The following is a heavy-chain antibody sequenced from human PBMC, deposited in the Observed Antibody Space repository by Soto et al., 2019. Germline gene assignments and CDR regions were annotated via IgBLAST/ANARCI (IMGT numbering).Heavy chain of an antibody. V-gene: IGHV3-30-3*01. CDR3: ARDLSPLLNYDSSGYTFDY. CDR1: GFTFSSYA. J-gene: IGHJ4*02. D-gene: IGHD3-22*01. Sequence: GGSLRLSCAASGFTFSSYAMHWVRQAPGKGLEWVAVISYDGSNKYYADSVKGRFTISRDNSKNTLYLQMNSLRAEDTAVYYCARDLSPLLNYDSSGYTFDYWGQGTLVTVSS. CDR2: ISYDGSNK.